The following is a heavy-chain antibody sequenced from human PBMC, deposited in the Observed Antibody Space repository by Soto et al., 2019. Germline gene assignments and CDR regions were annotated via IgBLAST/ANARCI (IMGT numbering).Heavy chain of an antibody. CDR3: ARISVTSYWWQFDY. CDR2: IDWDDDK. Sequence: SGPTLVNPTHTLTLTCTFSGFSLSTSGMCVSWIRQPPGKALEWLALIDWDDDKYYSTSLKTRLTISKDTSKNQVVLTMTNIAPVDTATYYCARISVTSYWWQFDYWGQGTLVTVSS. V-gene: IGHV2-70*01. J-gene: IGHJ4*02. CDR1: GFSLSTSGMC. D-gene: IGHD2-8*02.